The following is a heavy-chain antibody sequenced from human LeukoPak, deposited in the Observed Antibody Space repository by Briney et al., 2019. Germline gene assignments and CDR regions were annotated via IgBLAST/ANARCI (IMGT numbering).Heavy chain of an antibody. V-gene: IGHV1-46*01. Sequence: ASVKVSCKASGYTFASYYIHWVRQAPGQGLEWMGIINPAGGSTTYAQKFQGSRLTLTRDTSTSTVYMELSSLGSEDTAVYYCAKDGYAFGVVIMTEYFQHWGQGTLVTVSS. CDR3: AKDGYAFGVVIMTEYFQH. CDR1: GYTFASYY. CDR2: INPAGGST. J-gene: IGHJ1*01. D-gene: IGHD3-3*01.